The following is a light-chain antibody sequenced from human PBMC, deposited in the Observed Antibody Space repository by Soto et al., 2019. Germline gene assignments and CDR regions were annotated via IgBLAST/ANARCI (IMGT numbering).Light chain of an antibody. CDR3: QSYDSSLSGYV. Sequence: QSVLTQPPSVSEAPGQRVTISCTGSSSNIGAGYEAHWYQQVPGTAPKLLIYENNNRPSGVPERFSVSKSGTSASLAITGLQAEDEAEYYCQSYDSSLSGYVFGTGTKLTVL. CDR2: ENN. V-gene: IGLV1-40*01. J-gene: IGLJ1*01. CDR1: SSNIGAGYE.